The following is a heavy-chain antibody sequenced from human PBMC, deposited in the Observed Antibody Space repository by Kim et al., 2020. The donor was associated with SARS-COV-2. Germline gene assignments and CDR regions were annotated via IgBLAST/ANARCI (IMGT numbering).Heavy chain of an antibody. CDR2: IRSDGSHK. V-gene: IGHV3-33*06. CDR3: ANFES. CDR1: GFTFSGYG. Sequence: GGSLRLSCAASGFTFSGYGMHWVRQAPGKGLEWVAVIRSDGSHKYYADSVKGRFTISRDNSKNMVYLQMNSLRAEDTAVYYCANFESWGQGTLVTVSS. J-gene: IGHJ4*02.